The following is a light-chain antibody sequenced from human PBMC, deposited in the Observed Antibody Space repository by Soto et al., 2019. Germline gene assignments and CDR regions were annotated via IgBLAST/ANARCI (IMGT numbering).Light chain of an antibody. CDR1: SDSVSTSYY. CDR3: VLYMGSGIWL. CDR2: STN. Sequence: QAVVTQEPSFSVSPGGTVTLTCGLSSDSVSTSYYPSWYQQTPGQAPRTLIYSTNTRSSGVPDRFSGSILGNKAALTITGAQADDESDYYCVLYMGSGIWLFGGGTKVTVL. J-gene: IGLJ3*02. V-gene: IGLV8-61*01.